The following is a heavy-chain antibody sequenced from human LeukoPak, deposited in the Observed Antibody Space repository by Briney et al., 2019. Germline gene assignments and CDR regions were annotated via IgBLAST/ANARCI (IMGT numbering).Heavy chain of an antibody. CDR2: INPNSGGT. CDR3: ARVVVRWELPKGDWFDP. Sequence: AASVKVSCKASGYTFTGYYMHWVRQAPGQGLEWMGRINPNSGGTNYAQKFQGGVTMTRDTSISAAYMELSRLRSDDTAVYYCARVVVRWELPKGDWFDPWGQGTLVTVSS. J-gene: IGHJ5*02. CDR1: GYTFTGYY. V-gene: IGHV1-2*06. D-gene: IGHD1-26*01.